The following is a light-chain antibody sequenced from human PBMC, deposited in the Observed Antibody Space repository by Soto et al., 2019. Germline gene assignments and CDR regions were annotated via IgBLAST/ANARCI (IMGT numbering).Light chain of an antibody. CDR2: LGS. CDR1: QSLLHSNGYNY. Sequence: DIVITQSPLSLPATRGEPASISCRSSQSLLHSNGYNYLDWYLQKPGQSPQLLIYLGSNRASGVPDRFSGSGSGTDFTLKISRVEAEDVGVYYCMQALQTWTFGQGTKVDIK. J-gene: IGKJ1*01. CDR3: MQALQTWT. V-gene: IGKV2-28*01.